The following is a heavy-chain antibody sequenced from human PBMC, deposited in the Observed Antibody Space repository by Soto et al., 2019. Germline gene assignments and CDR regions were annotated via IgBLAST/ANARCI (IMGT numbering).Heavy chain of an antibody. CDR2: ISGSGGST. V-gene: IGHV3-23*01. D-gene: IGHD3-3*01. J-gene: IGHJ4*02. CDR3: AKDRLRFLDRLGLYYFDY. CDR1: GFTFSSYA. Sequence: GGSLRLSCAASGFTFSSYAMSWVRQAPGKGLEWVSAISGSGGSTYYADSVKGRFTISRDNSKNMLYLQMNSLRAEDTAVYYCAKDRLRFLDRLGLYYFDYWGQGTLVTVSS.